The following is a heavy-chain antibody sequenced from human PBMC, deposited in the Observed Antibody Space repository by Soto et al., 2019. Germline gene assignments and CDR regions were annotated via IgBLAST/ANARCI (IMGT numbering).Heavy chain of an antibody. CDR1: GCSISSGSYY. CDR3: ARERYSSSSGLGYFGY. D-gene: IGHD6-6*01. Sequence: TLALTGTISGCSISSGSYYWSWIRQHPGKGLEWIGYVYYSGSTYYNPSLKSRVTISVDTSKNQFSLKLSSVTAADTAVYYCARERYSSSSGLGYFGYWGQGTLVIVSS. CDR2: VYYSGST. J-gene: IGHJ4*02. V-gene: IGHV4-31*03.